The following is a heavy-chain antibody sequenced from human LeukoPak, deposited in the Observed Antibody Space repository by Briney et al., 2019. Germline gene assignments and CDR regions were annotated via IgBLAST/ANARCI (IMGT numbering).Heavy chain of an antibody. CDR3: AKERLLGYFYMDV. J-gene: IGHJ6*03. CDR1: GFTFNDYG. Sequence: PGGSLRLSCAASGFTFNDYGMHWVRQAPGKGLESVAFTRYDGSIKDYADSVKGRFTISRVNYKNMLYLEMNSLRTDDTALYYCAKERLLGYFYMDVWGKGTTVTVSS. V-gene: IGHV3-30*02. CDR2: TRYDGSIK. D-gene: IGHD3-3*02.